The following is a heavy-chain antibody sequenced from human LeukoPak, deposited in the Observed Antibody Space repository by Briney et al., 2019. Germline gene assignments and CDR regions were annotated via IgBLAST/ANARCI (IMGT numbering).Heavy chain of an antibody. CDR3: ACGVAGSSPFDY. J-gene: IGHJ4*02. CDR1: GFTFSSYA. V-gene: IGHV3-23*01. CDR2: ISGSGGST. Sequence: GGSLRLSCAASGFTFSSYAMSWVRPAPGKGLEWVSAISGSGGSTYYADSVKGRFTISRDNSRNTLYLQMNSLRAEDTAVYYCACGVAGSSPFDYWGQGTLVTVSS. D-gene: IGHD6-13*01.